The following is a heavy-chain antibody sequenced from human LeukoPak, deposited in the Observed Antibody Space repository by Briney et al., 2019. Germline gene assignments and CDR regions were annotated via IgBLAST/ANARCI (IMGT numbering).Heavy chain of an antibody. D-gene: IGHD3-22*01. CDR2: IKEDGSEK. V-gene: IGHV3-7*01. Sequence: PGGSLRLSCATSGFIFSTYWMSWVRQAPGKGLEWVANIKEDGSEKYYVDSVKGRFTMSRDNAKNSLYLQMNSLRAEDTAVYYCAKDRVYYFDSSGYSCDYWGQGSLVTVSS. CDR3: AKDRVYYFDSSGYSCDY. CDR1: GFIFSTYW. J-gene: IGHJ4*02.